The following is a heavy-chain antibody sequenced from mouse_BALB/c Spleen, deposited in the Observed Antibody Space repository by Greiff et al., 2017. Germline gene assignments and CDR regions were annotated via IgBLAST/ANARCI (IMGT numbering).Heavy chain of an antibody. J-gene: IGHJ2*01. CDR3: ARSGLGFYFDY. D-gene: IGHD3-1*01. CDR1: GFTFSSFG. CDR2: ISSGSSTI. V-gene: IGHV5-17*02. Sequence: EVHLVESGGGLVQPGGSRKLSCAASGFTFSSFGMHWVRQAPEKGLEWVAYISSGSSTIYYADTVKGRFTISRDNPKNTLFLQMTSLRSEDTAMYYCARSGLGFYFDYWGQGTTLTVSS.